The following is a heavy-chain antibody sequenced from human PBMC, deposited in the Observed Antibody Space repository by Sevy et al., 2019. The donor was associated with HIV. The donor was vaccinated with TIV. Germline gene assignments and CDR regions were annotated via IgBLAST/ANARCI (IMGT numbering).Heavy chain of an antibody. CDR3: ANAYSGSYSHSYLYALDV. J-gene: IGHJ6*02. CDR2: ISHDGINE. Sequence: GGSLRLSCIGSGFSFSYYGIHWVRQAPGKGLDWVALISHDGINEYYADSVKGRFTISRDNSKNTVYLEMNSLRNEDTAIYFCANAYSGSYSHSYLYALDVWGQGTTVTLSS. CDR1: GFSFSYYG. D-gene: IGHD1-26*01. V-gene: IGHV3-30*18.